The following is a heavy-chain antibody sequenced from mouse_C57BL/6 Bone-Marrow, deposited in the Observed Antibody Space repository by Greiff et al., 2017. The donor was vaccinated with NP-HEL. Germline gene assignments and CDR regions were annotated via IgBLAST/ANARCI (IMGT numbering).Heavy chain of an antibody. Sequence: QVQLKESGPGLVKPSQSLFLTCSITGFPITSGYYWIWIRQSPGKPLEWMGYITHSGETFYNPSLQSPISITRETSKNQFFLQLNSVTTEDTAMYYCAGDNAFAYWGQGTLVTVSA. J-gene: IGHJ3*01. CDR2: ITHSGET. V-gene: IGHV12-3*01. CDR1: GFPITSGYY. CDR3: AGDNAFAY.